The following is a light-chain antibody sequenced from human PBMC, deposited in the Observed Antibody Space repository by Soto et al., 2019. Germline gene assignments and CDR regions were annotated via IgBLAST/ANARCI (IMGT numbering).Light chain of an antibody. CDR2: GNS. J-gene: IGLJ3*02. CDR3: QSYDSSLSGWV. Sequence: QSVLTQPPSVSGAPWQRVTISCTGSSSNIGAGYDVHWYQQLPGTAPKLLIYGNSNRPSGVPDRLSGSKSGTSASLAITGLQAEDEADYYCQSYDSSLSGWVFGGGTQLTVL. CDR1: SSNIGAGYD. V-gene: IGLV1-40*01.